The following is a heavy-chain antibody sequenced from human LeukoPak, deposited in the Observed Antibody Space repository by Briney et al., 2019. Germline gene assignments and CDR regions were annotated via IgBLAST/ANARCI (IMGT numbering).Heavy chain of an antibody. CDR3: TTELDIRPNHY. J-gene: IGHJ4*02. CDR2: IKRKSDGGTT. Sequence: YPGGSLRLSCAASGLTFSNAWMSWVRQAPGKGLEWVGRIKRKSDGGTTDYAAPVKGRFTISRDDSKNTLCLQMNSLKSEDTAVYYCTTELDIRPNHYWGQGTLVTVSS. V-gene: IGHV3-15*01. D-gene: IGHD3-22*01. CDR1: GLTFSNAW.